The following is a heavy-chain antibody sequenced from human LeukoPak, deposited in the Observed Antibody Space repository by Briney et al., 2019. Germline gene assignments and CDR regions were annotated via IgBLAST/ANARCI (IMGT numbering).Heavy chain of an antibody. CDR3: ARRAHYGMPI. Sequence: SETLSLTCTVSGASFSSSSYYWAWIRRPPGKGLEWIGSFYYDGTTYYNPSLKSRATVFVDTSKNQFSLRPTSASAADTAAYYCARRAHYGMPIWGRGTLVTVSS. CDR2: FYYDGTT. D-gene: IGHD2-2*01. J-gene: IGHJ3*02. V-gene: IGHV4-39*01. CDR1: GASFSSSSYY.